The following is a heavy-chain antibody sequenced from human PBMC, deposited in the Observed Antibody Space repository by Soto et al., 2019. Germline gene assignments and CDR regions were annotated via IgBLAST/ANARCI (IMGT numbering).Heavy chain of an antibody. J-gene: IGHJ4*02. CDR3: ARYGDGYNRNTYFFDY. D-gene: IGHD5-12*01. CDR2: IYYSGST. CDR1: GGSVSSGSYY. V-gene: IGHV4-61*01. Sequence: SETLSLTCTVSGGSVSSGSYYWSWIRQPPGEGLEWIGYIYYSGSTNYNPSLKSRVTISVDTSKNQFSLKLSSVTAADTAVYYCARYGDGYNRNTYFFDYWGQGTLVTVSS.